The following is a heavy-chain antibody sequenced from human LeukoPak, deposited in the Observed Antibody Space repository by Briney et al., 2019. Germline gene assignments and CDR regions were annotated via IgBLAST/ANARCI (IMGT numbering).Heavy chain of an antibody. D-gene: IGHD3-22*01. J-gene: IGHJ4*02. CDR1: GGTFGSYA. CDR2: IIPIFGTA. Sequence: ASVKVSCKASGGTFGSYAISWVRQAPGQGLEWMGGIIPIFGTANYAQKFQGRVTITADESTSTAYMELSSLRSEDTAVYYCAVTYYYDSSGYYRVGPQYFDYWGQGTLVTVSS. V-gene: IGHV1-69*13. CDR3: AVTYYYDSSGYYRVGPQYFDY.